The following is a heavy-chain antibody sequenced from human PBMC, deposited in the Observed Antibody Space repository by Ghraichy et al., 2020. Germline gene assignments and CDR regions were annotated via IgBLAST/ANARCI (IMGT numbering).Heavy chain of an antibody. Sequence: CAASGFTFSSYDMNWVRQAPGRGLEWISYISSTSSHIYYAHSVKGRFTISRDDGRNSLYLQMNSLRDEDTAVYYCARDSSSRLRTSRPDLWGQGTLVTVSS. CDR1: GFTFSSYD. V-gene: IGHV3-48*02. D-gene: IGHD4-17*01. CDR3: ARDSSSRLRTSRPDL. J-gene: IGHJ5*02. CDR2: ISSTSSHI.